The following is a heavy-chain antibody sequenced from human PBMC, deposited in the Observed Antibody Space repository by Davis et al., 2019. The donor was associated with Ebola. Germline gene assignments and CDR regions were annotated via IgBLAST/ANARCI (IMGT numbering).Heavy chain of an antibody. CDR2: IIPIFGTA. D-gene: IGHD5-12*01. CDR3: ARVATTWYGMDV. Sequence: AASVKVSCKASGGTFSSYAISWVRQAPGQGLEWMGGIIPIFGTANYAQKFQGRVTMTRDTSTSTVYMELSSLRSEDTAVYYCARVATTWYGMDVWGQGTTVTVSS. J-gene: IGHJ6*02. CDR1: GGTFSSYA. V-gene: IGHV1-69*05.